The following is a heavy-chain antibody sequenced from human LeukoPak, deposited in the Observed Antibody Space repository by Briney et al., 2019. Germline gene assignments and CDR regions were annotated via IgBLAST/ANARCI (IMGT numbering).Heavy chain of an antibody. J-gene: IGHJ4*02. D-gene: IGHD6-13*01. CDR3: AREGNSSSRRAYYFEY. Sequence: PSETLSLTCAVYGGSFSGYYWSWIRQPPGKGLEWIGEINHSGSTNYNPSLKSRVTISVDTSKNQFSLKLSSVTAADTAVYYCAREGNSSSRRAYYFEYWGQGTLVTVSS. V-gene: IGHV4-34*01. CDR1: GGSFSGYY. CDR2: INHSGST.